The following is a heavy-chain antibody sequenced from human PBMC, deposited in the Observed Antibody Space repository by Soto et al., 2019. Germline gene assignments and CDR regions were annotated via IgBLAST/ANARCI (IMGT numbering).Heavy chain of an antibody. CDR1: GGSISSSSYY. Sequence: SETLSLTCTVSGGSISSSSYYWGWIRQPPGKGLEWIGSIYYSGSTYYNPSLKSRVTISVDTSKNQFSLKLSSVTAADTAVYYCVTVRGLWFGESLQYNWFDPWGQGTLVTVSS. J-gene: IGHJ5*02. CDR3: VTVRGLWFGESLQYNWFDP. D-gene: IGHD3-10*01. CDR2: IYYSGST. V-gene: IGHV4-39*01.